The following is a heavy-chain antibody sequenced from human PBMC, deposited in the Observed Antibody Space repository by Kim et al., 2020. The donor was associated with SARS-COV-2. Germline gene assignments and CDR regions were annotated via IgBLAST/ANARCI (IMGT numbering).Heavy chain of an antibody. D-gene: IGHD3-3*01. CDR2: ISYEGATK. J-gene: IGHJ3*01. CDR3: VRDRGGVVTYDAFDL. Sequence: GGSLRLSCTASGFNFGGYGMNWVRQTAGKGLQWVAFISYEGATKWYAESVRGRLTISRDTPRNMLYLQMDSLRPEDTAIYYCVRDRGGVVTYDAFDLWGQGTMVSVS. CDR1: GFNFGGYG. V-gene: IGHV3-30*03.